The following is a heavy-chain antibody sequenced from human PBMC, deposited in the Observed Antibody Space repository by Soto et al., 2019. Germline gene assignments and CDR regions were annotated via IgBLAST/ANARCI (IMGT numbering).Heavy chain of an antibody. D-gene: IGHD3-22*01. CDR2: IYYSGST. V-gene: IGHV4-34*01. J-gene: IGHJ4*02. CDR1: GGSFSGYY. Sequence: PSETLSLTCAVYGGSFSGYYWSWIRQPPGKGLEWIGYIYYSGSTYYNPSLKSRVTISVDTSKNQFSLKLTSVTAADTAVYYCARVGYYDSSGYYYFDYWGQGTLVTVSS. CDR3: ARVGYYDSSGYYYFDY.